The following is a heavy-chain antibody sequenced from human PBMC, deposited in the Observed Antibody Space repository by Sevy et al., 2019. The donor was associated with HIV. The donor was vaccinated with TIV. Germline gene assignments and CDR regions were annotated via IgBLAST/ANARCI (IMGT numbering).Heavy chain of an antibody. V-gene: IGHV1-24*01. D-gene: IGHD2-8*01. J-gene: IGHJ5*02. CDR2: FDPEDGET. CDR1: GYTLTELS. CDR3: ATVGSYCTNGVCYTSWFDP. Sequence: ASVKVSCKVSGYTLTELSMHWVRQAPGKGLVWMGGFDPEDGETIYAQKFQGRVTMTEDTSTDTAYMELSSLRSEDTAVYYCATVGSYCTNGVCYTSWFDPWGQGTLVTVSS.